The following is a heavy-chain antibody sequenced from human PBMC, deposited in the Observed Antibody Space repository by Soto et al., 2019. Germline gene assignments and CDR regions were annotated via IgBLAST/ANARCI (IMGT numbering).Heavy chain of an antibody. J-gene: IGHJ3*02. CDR1: GGSISGYY. D-gene: IGHD3-9*01. CDR2: IDYYGST. Sequence: QVQLQESGPGLVKPSETLSLTCTVSGGSISGYYWSWIRQPPGTRLEWIGYIDYYGSTNYNPSLKSPVTISVDTSKKQLSLNLGSVNAADTAIYYCARYCDWASGFDIWGQGTMVTVSS. CDR3: ARYCDWASGFDI. V-gene: IGHV4-59*01.